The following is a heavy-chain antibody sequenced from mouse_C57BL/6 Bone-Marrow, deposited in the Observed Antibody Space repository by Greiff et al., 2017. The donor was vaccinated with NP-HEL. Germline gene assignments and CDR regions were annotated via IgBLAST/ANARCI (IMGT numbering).Heavy chain of an antibody. CDR1: GYSFTDYY. CDR2: INPNYGTT. V-gene: IGHV1-39*01. Sequence: EVQVVESGPELVKPGASVKISCKASGYSFTDYYMNWVKQSNGKSLEWIGVINPNYGTTSYNQKFKGKATLTVDQSSSTAYMQLNSLTSEDSAVYYCARSYYGSSPYYYAMDYWGQGTSVTVSS. D-gene: IGHD1-1*01. J-gene: IGHJ4*01. CDR3: ARSYYGSSPYYYAMDY.